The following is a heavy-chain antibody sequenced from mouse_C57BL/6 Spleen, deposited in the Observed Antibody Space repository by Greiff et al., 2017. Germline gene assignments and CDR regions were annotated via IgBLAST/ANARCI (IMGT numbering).Heavy chain of an antibody. CDR3: ARGDYGSSSHFDY. CDR2: IDPSDSYT. V-gene: IGHV1-69*01. J-gene: IGHJ2*01. CDR1: GYTFTSYW. D-gene: IGHD1-1*01. Sequence: VQLQQPGAELVMPGASVKLSCKASGYTFTSYWMHWVKQRPGQGLEWIGEIDPSDSYTNYNQKFKGKSTLTVDKSSSTAYMQLSSLTSEDSAVYYCARGDYGSSSHFDYWGQGTTLTVSS.